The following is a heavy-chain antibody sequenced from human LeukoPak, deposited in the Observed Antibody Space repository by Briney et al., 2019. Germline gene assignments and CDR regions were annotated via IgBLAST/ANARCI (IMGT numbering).Heavy chain of an antibody. CDR1: GFTFSSYG. J-gene: IGHJ5*02. CDR2: IRYDGSNK. V-gene: IGHV3-30*02. D-gene: IGHD3-3*01. Sequence: GGSLRLSCAASGFTFSSYGMHWVRQAPGKGLDWVAFIRYDGSNKYYADSVKGRFTISRDNSKNTLYLQMNSLRAEDTAVYYCAKDRTIFGVVNWFDPWGQGTLVTVSS. CDR3: AKDRTIFGVVNWFDP.